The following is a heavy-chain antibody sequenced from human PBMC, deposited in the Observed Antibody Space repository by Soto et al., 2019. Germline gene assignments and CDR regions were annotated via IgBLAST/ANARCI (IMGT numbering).Heavy chain of an antibody. J-gene: IGHJ4*02. Sequence: ASVKVSCKASGYVFSDYPLHWVRQAPGQRLEWMGWINPGNGDTKYSQKFQDRVTLTRDTSATTAYMGVNTLRSEDTAIYYCARESITANDYWGQGTPVTVSS. V-gene: IGHV1-3*01. CDR3: ARESITANDY. CDR1: GYVFSDYP. D-gene: IGHD1-20*01. CDR2: INPGNGDT.